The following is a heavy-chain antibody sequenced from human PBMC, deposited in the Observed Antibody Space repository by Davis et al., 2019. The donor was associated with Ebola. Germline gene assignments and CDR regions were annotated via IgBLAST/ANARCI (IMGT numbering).Heavy chain of an antibody. CDR1: GYSFTSYW. Sequence: GESLKISCKGSGYSFTSYWIGWVRQMPGKGLEWMGIIYPGDSDTSYSPSFQGQVTIAADKSINTAYLQCSSLKASDTAVYYCARCRTLGSYYYMDVWGNGTSVTVSS. V-gene: IGHV5-51*06. D-gene: IGHD3-10*01. J-gene: IGHJ6*03. CDR2: IYPGDSDT. CDR3: ARCRTLGSYYYMDV.